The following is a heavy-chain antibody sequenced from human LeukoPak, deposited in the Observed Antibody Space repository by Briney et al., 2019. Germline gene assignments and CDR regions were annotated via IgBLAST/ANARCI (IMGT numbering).Heavy chain of an antibody. V-gene: IGHV4-59*01. J-gene: IGHJ6*03. CDR2: IYYSGST. CDR3: ASVTRSYSGSYPYYYYYMDV. CDR1: GGSISSYY. Sequence: SETLSLTCTVSGGSISSYYWSWIRQPPGKGLERIGYIYYSGSTNYNPSLKSRVTISVDTSKNQFSLKLSSVTAADTAVYYCASVTRSYSGSYPYYYYYMDVWGKGTTVTVSS. D-gene: IGHD1-26*01.